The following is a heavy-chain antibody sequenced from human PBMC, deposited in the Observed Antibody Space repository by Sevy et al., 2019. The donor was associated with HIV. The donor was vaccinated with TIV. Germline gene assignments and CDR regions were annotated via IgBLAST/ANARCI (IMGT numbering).Heavy chain of an antibody. J-gene: IGHJ3*02. CDR2: IYPGDSDT. CDR1: GYSFTSYW. D-gene: IGHD4-17*01. CDR3: AGLPGSTVATKDGAFDI. V-gene: IGHV5-51*01. Sequence: GESLKISCKGSGYSFTSYWIGWVRQMPGKGLEWMGIIYPGDSDTRYSPSFQGQVTISADKSISTAYLQWSSLKASDTAMDCAGLPGSTVATKDGAFDIWGQGTMVTVSS.